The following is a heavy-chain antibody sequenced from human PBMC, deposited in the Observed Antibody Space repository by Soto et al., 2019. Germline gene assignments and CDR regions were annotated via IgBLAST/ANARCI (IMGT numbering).Heavy chain of an antibody. V-gene: IGHV1-3*01. CDR1: GYTFTSYA. CDR3: ARGPNWNDYYYYYMDV. J-gene: IGHJ6*03. Sequence: PSVKVSCKASGYTFTSYAMHWVRQAPGQRLEWMGWINAGNGNTKYSQKFQGRVTITRDTSASTAYMELSSLRSEDTAVYYCARGPNWNDYYYYYMDVWGKGTTVTVSS. D-gene: IGHD1-1*01. CDR2: INAGNGNT.